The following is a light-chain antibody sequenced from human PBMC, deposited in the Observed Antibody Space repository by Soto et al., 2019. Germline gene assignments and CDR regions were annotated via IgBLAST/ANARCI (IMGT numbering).Light chain of an antibody. CDR1: QSVSSY. V-gene: IGKV3-11*01. J-gene: IGKJ5*01. CDR3: QYHGSSPIT. Sequence: ETVLTQSPATLSLSPGERATLSCRASQSVSSYLAWYQQKSGQAPSLLIYDASNRATGIPARFSGSGSGTDFTITISRLEPEDFALFYCQYHGSSPITFGQGTRLEIK. CDR2: DAS.